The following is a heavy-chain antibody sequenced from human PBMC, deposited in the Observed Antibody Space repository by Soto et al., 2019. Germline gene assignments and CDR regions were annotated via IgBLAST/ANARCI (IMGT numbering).Heavy chain of an antibody. V-gene: IGHV4-39*01. Sequence: SETLSLTCTVSGGSISSSSYYWGWIRQPPGKGLEWIGSIYYSGSTYYNPSLKSRVTISVDTSKNQFSLKLSSVTAADTAVYYCARLHSSGYFDPWGQGTLVTVS. CDR3: ARLHSSGYFDP. CDR1: GGSISSSSYY. J-gene: IGHJ5*02. D-gene: IGHD6-19*01. CDR2: IYYSGST.